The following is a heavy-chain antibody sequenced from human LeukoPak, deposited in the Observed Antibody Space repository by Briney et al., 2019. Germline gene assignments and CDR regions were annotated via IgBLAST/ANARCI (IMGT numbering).Heavy chain of an antibody. Sequence: SETLSLTCAVYGGSFSGYYWSWIRQPPGKGLEWIGELNHSGSTNYNPSLKSRVTISVDTSKNQFSLKLSSVTAADTAVYYCARGPTYYYDSSGYSFFFQHWGQGTLVTVPS. J-gene: IGHJ1*01. CDR1: GGSFSGYY. CDR2: LNHSGST. CDR3: ARGPTYYYDSSGYSFFFQH. V-gene: IGHV4-34*01. D-gene: IGHD3-22*01.